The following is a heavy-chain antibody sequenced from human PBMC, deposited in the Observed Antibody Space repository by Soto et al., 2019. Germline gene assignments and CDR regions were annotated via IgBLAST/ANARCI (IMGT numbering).Heavy chain of an antibody. CDR1: GGSFIDYS. CDR2: INHSGSA. V-gene: IGHV4-34*01. Sequence: QVLLQQWGAGRLKPSETLFLTCAVYGGSFIDYSWGWIRQSPGTGLEWIGEINHSGSANYNPSLKSRVTISVDTSKNQFSLKLYSVTAADAAVYYCARVSDYWSQGTLVTVSS. CDR3: ARVSDY. J-gene: IGHJ4*02.